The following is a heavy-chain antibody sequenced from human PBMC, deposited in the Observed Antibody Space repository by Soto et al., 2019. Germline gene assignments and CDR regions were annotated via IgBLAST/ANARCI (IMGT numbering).Heavy chain of an antibody. Sequence: SPTLSLTCAISGDSVSSNSAAWNWIRQSPSRGLEWLGRTYYRSKWYNDYAVSVKSRITINPDTSKNQFSLQLNSVTPEDTAVYYCARGLERPLNYYYYGMDVWGQGTTVTVSS. V-gene: IGHV6-1*01. J-gene: IGHJ6*02. CDR3: ARGLERPLNYYYYGMDV. CDR2: TYYRSKWYN. CDR1: GDSVSSNSAA. D-gene: IGHD1-1*01.